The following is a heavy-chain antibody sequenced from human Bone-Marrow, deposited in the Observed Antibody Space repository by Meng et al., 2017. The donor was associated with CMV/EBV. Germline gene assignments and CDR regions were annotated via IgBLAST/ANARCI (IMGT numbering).Heavy chain of an antibody. Sequence: GGSLRLSCAASGFTFDDYAKHWVRQAPGKGLEWVSGISWNSDSIGYADSVKGRFTISRDNARNSLYLQMNSLRAEDTALYYCAKANTIFGQYYPYGMDVWGQGTTVTVSS. V-gene: IGHV3-9*01. J-gene: IGHJ6*02. CDR1: GFTFDDYA. D-gene: IGHD3-3*01. CDR2: ISWNSDSI. CDR3: AKANTIFGQYYPYGMDV.